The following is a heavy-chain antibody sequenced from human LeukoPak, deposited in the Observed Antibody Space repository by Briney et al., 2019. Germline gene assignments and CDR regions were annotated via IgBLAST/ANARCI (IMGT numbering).Heavy chain of an antibody. J-gene: IGHJ4*02. CDR1: GGSISNFY. CDR3: ARETTGAGTARPFDY. D-gene: IGHD6-13*01. V-gene: IGHV4-4*07. Sequence: PSETLSLTCTVSGGSISNFYWSWIRQPAGKTLEWIGRIYSSGSTNYNPSLKSRVTMSVDTSKNQFSLMLGSVTAAGTAVYFCARETTGAGTARPFDYWGQGTLVTVSS. CDR2: IYSSGST.